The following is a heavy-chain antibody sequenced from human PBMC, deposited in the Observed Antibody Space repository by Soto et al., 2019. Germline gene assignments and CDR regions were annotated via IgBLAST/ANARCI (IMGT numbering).Heavy chain of an antibody. CDR3: ARGSGYSGYGEDAFDI. CDR2: IIPIFGTA. CDR1: GGTFSSYA. D-gene: IGHD5-12*01. V-gene: IGHV1-69*13. Sequence: SVKVSCKASGGTFSSYAISWVRQAPGQGLEWMGGIIPIFGTANYAQKFQGRVTITADESTSTAYMELSSLRSEDTAVYYCARGSGYSGYGEDAFDIWGQGTMVTVSS. J-gene: IGHJ3*02.